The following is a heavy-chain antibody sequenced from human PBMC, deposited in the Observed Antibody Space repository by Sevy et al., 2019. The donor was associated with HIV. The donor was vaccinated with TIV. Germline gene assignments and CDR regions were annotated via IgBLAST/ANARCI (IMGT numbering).Heavy chain of an antibody. Sequence: GGSLRLSCVTSGFKFSSSPMHWVRQSPGKGLEWVAFISYDGLIQHYAESVKGRFTISRDNSEDRLYLQMNNLRHEDTAVYYCAILIVLVPRQNYYGMDVWGQGTTVTVSS. CDR3: AILIVLVPRQNYYGMDV. V-gene: IGHV3-30*14. J-gene: IGHJ6*02. D-gene: IGHD2-8*02. CDR1: GFKFSSSP. CDR2: ISYDGLIQ.